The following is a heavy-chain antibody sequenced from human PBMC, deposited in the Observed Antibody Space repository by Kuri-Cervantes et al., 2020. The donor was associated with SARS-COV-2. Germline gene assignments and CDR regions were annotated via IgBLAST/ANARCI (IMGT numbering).Heavy chain of an antibody. J-gene: IGHJ4*02. Sequence: GESLKISCAASGFTFSSYAMSWVRQAPGKGLEWVSAISGSGGSTYYADSGKGRFTISRDNSKNTLYLQMNSLRAEDTAVYYCARDQGAHIAVAVVFDYWGQGTLVTVSS. CDR1: GFTFSSYA. D-gene: IGHD6-19*01. CDR2: ISGSGGST. CDR3: ARDQGAHIAVAVVFDY. V-gene: IGHV3-23*01.